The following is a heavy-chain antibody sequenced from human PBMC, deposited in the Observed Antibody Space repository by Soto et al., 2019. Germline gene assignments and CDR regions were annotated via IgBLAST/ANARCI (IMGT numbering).Heavy chain of an antibody. Sequence: QVQLVESGGGVVQPGRSLRLSCAASGFTFSSYAMHWVRQAPGKGLEWVAVISYDGSNKYYADSVKGRFTISRDNSKNTLYLQMNRLRAEDTAVYYCARDGSSGWYGMRYFQHWGQDTLVTVSS. CDR3: ARDGSSGWYGMRYFQH. CDR2: ISYDGSNK. CDR1: GFTFSSYA. D-gene: IGHD6-19*01. V-gene: IGHV3-30-3*01. J-gene: IGHJ1*01.